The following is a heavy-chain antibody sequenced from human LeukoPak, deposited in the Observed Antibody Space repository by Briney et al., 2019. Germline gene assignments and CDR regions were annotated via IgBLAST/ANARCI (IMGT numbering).Heavy chain of an antibody. J-gene: IGHJ4*02. Sequence: ASVKVSCKASGYTFTSYYIHWMRQAPGQGLEWVGWINPNSGGSHYARRFQGRFTVTSDTSINTAYMELTSLTTDDTAVYYCARGPRYGESGYDLGPYWGQGTLVTVSS. V-gene: IGHV1-2*02. CDR2: INPNSGGS. CDR1: GYTFTSYY. CDR3: ARGPRYGESGYDLGPY. D-gene: IGHD5-12*01.